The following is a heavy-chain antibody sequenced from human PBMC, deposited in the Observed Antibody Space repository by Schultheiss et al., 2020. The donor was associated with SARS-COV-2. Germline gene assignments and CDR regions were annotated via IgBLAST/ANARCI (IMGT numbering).Heavy chain of an antibody. J-gene: IGHJ4*02. Sequence: SQTLSLTCAVYGGSFSGYYWSWIRQPPGKGLEWIGYIYYSGSTYYNPSLKSRVTISVDTSKNQFSLKLSSVTAADTAVYYCARGAPEVDCGGDCYPPVGRPYYFDYWGQGTLVTVSS. CDR3: ARGAPEVDCGGDCYPPVGRPYYFDY. CDR2: IYYSGST. V-gene: IGHV4-34*01. D-gene: IGHD2-21*02. CDR1: GGSFSGYY.